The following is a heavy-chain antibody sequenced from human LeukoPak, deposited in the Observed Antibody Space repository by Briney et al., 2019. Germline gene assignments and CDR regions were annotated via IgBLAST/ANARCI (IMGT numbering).Heavy chain of an antibody. CDR2: IYYSGTT. Sequence: SETLSLTGTVSGGSISSYYWSWIRQTPGKGLEWIGYIYYSGTTNYNPSLRSRVAISLDTSKNQFSLKLSSVTAADTAVYYCARGEPAFSSGWYTYYFDYWGQGTLVTVSS. CDR3: ARGEPAFSSGWYTYYFDY. CDR1: GGSISSYY. J-gene: IGHJ4*02. V-gene: IGHV4-59*01. D-gene: IGHD6-19*01.